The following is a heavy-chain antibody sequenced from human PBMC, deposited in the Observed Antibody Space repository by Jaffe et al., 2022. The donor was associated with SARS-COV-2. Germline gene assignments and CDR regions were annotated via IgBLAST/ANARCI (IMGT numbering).Heavy chain of an antibody. CDR3: ARDVSKLERKSWYAFDI. J-gene: IGHJ3*02. CDR1: GYTFTSYD. V-gene: IGHV1-8*01. CDR2: MNPNSGNT. Sequence: QVQLVQSGAEVKKPGASVKVSCKASGYTFTSYDINWVRQATGQGLEWMGWMNPNSGNTGYAQKFQGRVTMTRNTSISTAYMELSSLRSEDTAVYYCARDVSKLERKSWYAFDIWGQGTMVTVSS. D-gene: IGHD1-1*01.